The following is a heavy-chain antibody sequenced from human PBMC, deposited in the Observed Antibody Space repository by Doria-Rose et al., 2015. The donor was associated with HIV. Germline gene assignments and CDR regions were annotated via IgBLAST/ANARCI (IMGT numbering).Heavy chain of an antibody. V-gene: IGHV2-26*01. CDR1: GVSLSSPGMG. Sequence: QVTLKESGPVLVKPTETLTLTCTVSGVSLSSPGMGVSWIRQPPGKALEWLANIFSDDERSYNPSLKSRLTISRDTSKSQVVLTMTDMDPVDTATYYCARIKSSRWYHKYYFDFWGQGPLVIVSA. J-gene: IGHJ4*02. CDR3: ARIKSSRWYHKYYFDF. D-gene: IGHD6-13*01. CDR2: IFSDDER.